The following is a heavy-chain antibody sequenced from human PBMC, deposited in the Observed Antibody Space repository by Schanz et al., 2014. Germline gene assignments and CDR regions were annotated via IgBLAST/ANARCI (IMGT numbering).Heavy chain of an antibody. CDR1: EYSFTSYS. CDR2: INTGSGDT. V-gene: IGHV1-3*04. J-gene: IGHJ4*02. D-gene: IGHD2-21*02. Sequence: QVHLVQSGAEVKRPGASVKVSCKASEYSFTSYSMHWVRQAPGQRLEWMGWINTGSGDTKYSQNFQGRVTITRDTSTGTAYMELSSLRSESAAVYSCARGIGGDGANNYFDYWGQGTLVTVSS. CDR3: ARGIGGDGANNYFDY.